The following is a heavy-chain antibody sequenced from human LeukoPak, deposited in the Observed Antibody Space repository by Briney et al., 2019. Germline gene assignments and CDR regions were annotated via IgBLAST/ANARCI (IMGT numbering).Heavy chain of an antibody. J-gene: IGHJ4*02. CDR3: ASGREGYNPSDY. CDR1: GYHFPSYG. D-gene: IGHD5-24*01. Sequence: ASVKVSCKASGYHFPSYGVSWVRQAPGQGLEWTGWISGYNANTHYEQKYQGRVTLTTDTSTSTAYMELRSLRSDDTAVYYCASGREGYNPSDYWGQGTLVTVSS. CDR2: ISGYNANT. V-gene: IGHV1-18*01.